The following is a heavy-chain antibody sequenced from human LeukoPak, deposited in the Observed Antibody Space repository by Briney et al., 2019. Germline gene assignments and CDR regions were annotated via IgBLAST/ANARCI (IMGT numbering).Heavy chain of an antibody. Sequence: PGGSLRLSCAASGFTFSSYAMRWVRQAPGKGLEWLSAISGSDGSTYYADSVKGRFTISRDNSKNTLYLQMNSLSAEDTAVYYCEKDLGGSGDYRPYWGQGSVVTVSS. CDR1: GFTFSSYA. V-gene: IGHV3-23*01. D-gene: IGHD2-21*02. J-gene: IGHJ4*02. CDR3: EKDLGGSGDYRPY. CDR2: ISGSDGST.